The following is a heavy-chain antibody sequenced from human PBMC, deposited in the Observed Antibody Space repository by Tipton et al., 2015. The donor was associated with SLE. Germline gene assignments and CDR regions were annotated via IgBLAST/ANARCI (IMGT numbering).Heavy chain of an antibody. D-gene: IGHD5-18*01. CDR3: GSGYPDY. CDR1: GFTFSSYW. V-gene: IGHV3-74*01. CDR2: INSDGSST. J-gene: IGHJ4*02. Sequence: SLRLSCAASGFTFSSYWMHWVRQAPGKGLVWVSRINSDGSSTSYADSVKGRFTISRDNAKNTLYLQMNSLKTEDTAVYYCGSGYPDYWGQGTLVTVSS.